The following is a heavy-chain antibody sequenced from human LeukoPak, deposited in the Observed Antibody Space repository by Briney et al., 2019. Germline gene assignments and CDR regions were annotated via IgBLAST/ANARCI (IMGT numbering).Heavy chain of an antibody. CDR1: GFTFSSYG. J-gene: IGHJ4*02. D-gene: IGHD2-15*01. CDR2: IGYDGSKK. CDR3: ARDLGGIYYIDY. V-gene: IGHV3-30*02. Sequence: PGGSLRLSCAASGFTFSSYGMHWVRQAPGEGLEWVAYIGYDGSKKYYSDSVKGRFTISRDNSKNTVHLQMNSLRAADTALYFCARDLGGIYYIDYWGQGTLVTVSS.